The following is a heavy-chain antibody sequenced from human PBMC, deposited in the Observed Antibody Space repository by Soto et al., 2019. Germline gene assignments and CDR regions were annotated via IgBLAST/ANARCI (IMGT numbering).Heavy chain of an antibody. Sequence: PGGSLRLSCASSGFTFSSYAMSWVRQPPGKGLEWVSAISGSGGSTYYADSVKGRFTISRDNSKNTLYLQMNSLRAEDTAVYYCAKFRSDSSGYRGPFDYWGQGTLVTVSS. CDR3: AKFRSDSSGYRGPFDY. J-gene: IGHJ4*02. V-gene: IGHV3-23*01. CDR1: GFTFSSYA. D-gene: IGHD3-22*01. CDR2: ISGSGGST.